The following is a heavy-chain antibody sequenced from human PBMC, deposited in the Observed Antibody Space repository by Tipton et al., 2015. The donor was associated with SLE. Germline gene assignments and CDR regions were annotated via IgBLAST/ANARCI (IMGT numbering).Heavy chain of an antibody. CDR2: INHSGST. J-gene: IGHJ4*02. CDR1: GGSFSGYY. Sequence: TLSLTCAVYGGSFSGYYWSWIRQPPGKGLEWIGEINHSGSTNYNPSLKSRVTISVDTSKNQFSLKLSSVTAADTAVYYCARGGQDIVVVVAVSFDYWGQGTLATVSS. CDR3: ARGGQDIVVVVAVSFDY. V-gene: IGHV4-34*01. D-gene: IGHD2-15*01.